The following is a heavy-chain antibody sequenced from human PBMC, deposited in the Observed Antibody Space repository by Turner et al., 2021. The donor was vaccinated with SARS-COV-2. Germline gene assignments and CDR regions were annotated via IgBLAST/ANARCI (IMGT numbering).Heavy chain of an antibody. Sequence: EVQLVESGGCLVTPGGSLRLSCAASGFTFSSYSMNWVRQAPGKGLEWVSSSSSSSSYIYDADAVKGRFTISRDNAKNSLYLQMNSLRAEDTAVYYGAPDCSSTSCRDYWGQGTLVTVSS. CDR1: GFTFSSYS. D-gene: IGHD2-2*01. J-gene: IGHJ4*02. CDR3: APDCSSTSCRDY. CDR2: SSSSSSYI. V-gene: IGHV3-21*01.